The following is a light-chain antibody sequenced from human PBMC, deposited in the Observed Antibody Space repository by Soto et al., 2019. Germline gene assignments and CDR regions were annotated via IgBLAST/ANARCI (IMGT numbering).Light chain of an antibody. CDR1: SSDIGAYNF. CDR2: DVT. CDR3: LSYSSSTSPYV. J-gene: IGLJ1*01. V-gene: IGLV2-14*01. Sequence: QSALTQPASVSGSPGQSITISCTGTSSDIGAYNFVSWYQQHPGQAPKLLIYDVTNRPSGVSNRFSGSKSANTASLTISALQAKDEADYYCLSYSSSTSPYVLGTATKLTVL.